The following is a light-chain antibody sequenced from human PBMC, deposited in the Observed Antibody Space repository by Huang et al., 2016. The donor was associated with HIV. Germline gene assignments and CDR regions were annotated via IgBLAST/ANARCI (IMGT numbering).Light chain of an antibody. CDR3: QQRSDWPIT. J-gene: IGKJ5*01. CDR2: DAS. Sequence: EIVLTQSPATLSLSPGERATLSCRASQSVGTYLAWYQQKPGQAPRLFIYDASHRATGIPARFSGSGSGTDFTLTINSLEPEDCAVYYCQQRSDWPITFGQGTRLEIK. V-gene: IGKV3-11*01. CDR1: QSVGTY.